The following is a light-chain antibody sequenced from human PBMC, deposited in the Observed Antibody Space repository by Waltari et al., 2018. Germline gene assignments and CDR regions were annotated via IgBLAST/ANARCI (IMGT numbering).Light chain of an antibody. V-gene: IGLV1-44*01. J-gene: IGLJ2*01. Sequence: QSVLTQPPSASGAPGQRVTISCSGSNSNIGRRAVNWYQRLPGTAPKLLISCVNQRPSGVPGGFAGSKSGPSASLAISGLQSEDEADYYCATWDDTLDGHVVFGGGTKLTVL. CDR2: CVN. CDR1: NSNIGRRA. CDR3: ATWDDTLDGHVV.